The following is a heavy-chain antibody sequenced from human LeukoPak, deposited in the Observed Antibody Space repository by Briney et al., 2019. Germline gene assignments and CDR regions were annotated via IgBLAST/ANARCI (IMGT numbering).Heavy chain of an antibody. V-gene: IGHV1-8*03. CDR3: ARGSAKDYDFWSGSSPWADY. CDR1: GYTFTGYY. D-gene: IGHD3-3*01. J-gene: IGHJ4*02. CDR2: MNPNSGNT. Sequence: ASVKVSCKASGYTFTGYYMHWVRQATGQGLEWMGWMNPNSGNTGYAQKFQGRVTITRNTSISTAYMELSSLRSEDTAVYYCARGSAKDYDFWSGSSPWADYWGQGTLVTVSS.